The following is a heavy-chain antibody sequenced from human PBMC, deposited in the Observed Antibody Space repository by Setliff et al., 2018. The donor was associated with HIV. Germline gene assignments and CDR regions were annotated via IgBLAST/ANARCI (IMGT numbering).Heavy chain of an antibody. CDR3: ARGYYNFWGGYYDSLFPHPIDAFDI. CDR1: GYTFSSYG. CDR2: ISAYNGNT. J-gene: IGHJ3*02. V-gene: IGHV1-18*01. D-gene: IGHD3-3*01. Sequence: VKVSCKASGYTFSSYGISWVRQAPGQGVEWMGWISAYNGNTNYAQKLQGRVTMTTDTSTSTAYMELRSLISDDTAVYYCARGYYNFWGGYYDSLFPHPIDAFDIWGQGTMVTVSS.